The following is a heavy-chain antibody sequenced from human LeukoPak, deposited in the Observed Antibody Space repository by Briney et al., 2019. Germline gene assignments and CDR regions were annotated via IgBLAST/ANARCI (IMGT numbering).Heavy chain of an antibody. CDR2: ISGSGGST. CDR3: AKERTIVVVPAAMEDWFDP. Sequence: PGGSLRLSCAASGFTFSSYAMSWVRQAPGKGLEWVSAISGSGGSTYYADSVKGRFTISRDNSKNTLYLQMNSLRAEDTAVYYCAKERTIVVVPAAMEDWFDPWGQGTLVTVSS. V-gene: IGHV3-23*01. CDR1: GFTFSSYA. D-gene: IGHD2-2*01. J-gene: IGHJ5*02.